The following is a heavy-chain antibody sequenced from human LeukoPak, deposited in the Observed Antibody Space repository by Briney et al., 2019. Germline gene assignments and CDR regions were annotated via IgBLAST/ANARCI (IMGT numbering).Heavy chain of an antibody. CDR2: ISGSGGST. V-gene: IGHV3-23*01. Sequence: GGPLRLSCAASGFTLSRHTMTWVRQAPGKGLEWVSAISGSGGSTYYADSVKGRFTISRDNSKNTLYLQMNSLRAEDTAVYYCAKDRGKVDYWGQGTLVTVSS. CDR1: GFTLSRHT. J-gene: IGHJ4*02. CDR3: AKDRGKVDY.